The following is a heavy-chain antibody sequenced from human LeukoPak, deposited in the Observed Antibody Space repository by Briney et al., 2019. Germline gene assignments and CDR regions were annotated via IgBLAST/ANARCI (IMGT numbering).Heavy chain of an antibody. CDR1: GGPISSYY. CDR3: ARDEGGSSWYFDY. V-gene: IGHV4-59*01. J-gene: IGHJ4*02. Sequence: SETLSLTCTVSGGPISSYYWSWIRQPPGKGLEWIGYIYYGGSTNYNPSLKSRVTISVDTSKNQFSLKLSSVTAADTAVYYCARDEGGSSWYFDYWGQGTLVTVSS. CDR2: IYYGGST. D-gene: IGHD6-13*01.